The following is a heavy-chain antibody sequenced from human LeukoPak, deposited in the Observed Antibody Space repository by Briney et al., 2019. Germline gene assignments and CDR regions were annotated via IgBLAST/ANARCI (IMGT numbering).Heavy chain of an antibody. D-gene: IGHD6-19*01. CDR2: IWYDGSNK. CDR3: ARDPIAVRGGYFDY. V-gene: IGHV3-33*01. Sequence: GGSLRLSCAASGFTFSSYGMHWVRQAPGKGLEWVAVIWYDGSNKYYADSVKGRFTISRDNSKNTLYLQMNSLRAEDTAVYYCARDPIAVRGGYFDYWGQGTLVTVFS. J-gene: IGHJ4*02. CDR1: GFTFSSYG.